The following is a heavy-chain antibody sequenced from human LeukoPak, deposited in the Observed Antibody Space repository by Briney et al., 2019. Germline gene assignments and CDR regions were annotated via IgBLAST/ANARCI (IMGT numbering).Heavy chain of an antibody. Sequence: PSETLSLTCTVSGGSISSYYWSWIRQPPGKGLEWIGYIYYSGSTNYNPSLKSRVTISVDTSKDQFSLKLSSVTAADTAVYYCARAAVYDFWSGYLAFDTWGQGTMVTVSS. CDR3: ARAAVYDFWSGYLAFDT. J-gene: IGHJ3*02. CDR1: GGSISSYY. D-gene: IGHD3-3*01. CDR2: IYYSGST. V-gene: IGHV4-59*01.